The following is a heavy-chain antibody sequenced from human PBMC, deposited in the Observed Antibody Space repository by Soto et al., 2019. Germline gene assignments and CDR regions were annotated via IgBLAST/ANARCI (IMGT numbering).Heavy chain of an antibody. CDR2: ISGSGGST. CDR3: AKGPIWSGYYKYGMDG. CDR1: VFTFSSYA. Sequence: PGGSLRLSCSASVFTFSSYAMSWVRQAPGKGLEWVSAISGSGGSTYYADSVKGRFTISRDNSKNTLYLQMNSLRAEDTAVYYCAKGPIWSGYYKYGMDGSRHWKTGTLS. D-gene: IGHD3-3*01. J-gene: IGHJ6*02. V-gene: IGHV3-23*01.